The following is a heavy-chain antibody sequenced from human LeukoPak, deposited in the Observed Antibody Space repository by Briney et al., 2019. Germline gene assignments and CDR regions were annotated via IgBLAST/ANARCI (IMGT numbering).Heavy chain of an antibody. CDR1: VFTLMSNY. CDR3: AGALYYNYYETRYFAY. J-gene: IGHJ4*02. D-gene: IGHD3-22*01. V-gene: IGHV3-53*01. CDR2: IYMDGSA. Sequence: GGALRLSCMASVFTLMSNYICGVRPPPGRGVWCVSVIYMDGSAYYADYVKGRFTISRDSSMNTLFLQMNRLRAEDTAMYYCAGALYYNYYETRYFAYWGQGTPVTVSS.